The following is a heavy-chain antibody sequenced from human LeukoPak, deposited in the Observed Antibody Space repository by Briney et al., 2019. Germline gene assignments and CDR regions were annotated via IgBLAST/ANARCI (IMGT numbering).Heavy chain of an antibody. CDR1: GGSISSSSYY. Sequence: PSETLSLTCTVSGGSISSSSYYWGWIRQPPGKGLEWIGSIYYSGSTYYNPSLKSRVTISVDTSKNQFSLKLSSVTAADTAVYYCARFGLRWFSDAFDIWGQGTMVTVSS. D-gene: IGHD4-23*01. J-gene: IGHJ3*02. V-gene: IGHV4-39*07. CDR2: IYYSGST. CDR3: ARFGLRWFSDAFDI.